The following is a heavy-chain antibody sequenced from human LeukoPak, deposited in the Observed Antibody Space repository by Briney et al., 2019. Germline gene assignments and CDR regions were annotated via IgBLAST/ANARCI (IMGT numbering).Heavy chain of an antibody. J-gene: IGHJ6*03. CDR2: TFPVLGTA. Sequence: SVKVSCKASGYTFTSYGISWVRQAPGQGLEWMGGTFPVLGTANYAQKFQGRVTITTDESTSTCYMELSSLRYEDTAIYYCASVPPPYYYYMDVWGKGTTVTVS. V-gene: IGHV1-69*05. CDR3: ASVPPPYYYYMDV. D-gene: IGHD3-10*02. CDR1: GYTFTSYG.